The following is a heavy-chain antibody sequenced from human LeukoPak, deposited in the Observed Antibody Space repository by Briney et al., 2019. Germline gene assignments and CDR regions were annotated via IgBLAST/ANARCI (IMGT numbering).Heavy chain of an antibody. CDR1: GFTFRNYA. V-gene: IGHV3-23*01. CDR2: ISGSCGNT. D-gene: IGHD2-21*02. J-gene: IGHJ4*02. CDR3: ARDVEVCRIGACYWTTFDC. Sequence: GRSLRLSCAAYGFTFRNYAMTLVRHSPWPGLERVSTISGSCGNTYYADSVKGRFTISRDTASDTVNLQMNSLRAEDTAVYYCARDVEVCRIGACYWTTFDCWGQGTLVTVSS.